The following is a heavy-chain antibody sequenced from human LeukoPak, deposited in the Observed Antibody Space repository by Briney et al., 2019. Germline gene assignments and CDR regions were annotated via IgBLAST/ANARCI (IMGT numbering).Heavy chain of an antibody. Sequence: PSETLSLTCTASGGSISSYYWSWIRQPPGKGLEWIGHIYDSGSTNYNPSLKSRLTISVDTAKNQCSLKLSSVTAADTAVYYCARQSISGSSLSYFDYWGQGTLVNVSS. CDR2: IYDSGST. J-gene: IGHJ4*02. D-gene: IGHD3-22*01. CDR3: ARQSISGSSLSYFDY. V-gene: IGHV4-59*01. CDR1: GGSISSYY.